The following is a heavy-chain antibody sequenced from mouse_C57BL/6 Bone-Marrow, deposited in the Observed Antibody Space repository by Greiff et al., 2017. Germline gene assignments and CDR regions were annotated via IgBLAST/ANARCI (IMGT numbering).Heavy chain of an antibody. J-gene: IGHJ2*01. CDR3: AREGDRDPYFDY. CDR1: GYTFTSYW. Sequence: QVQLQQPGAELVMPGASVKLSCKASGYTFTSYWMHWVKQRPGQGLEWIGEIDPSDSYTNYNQKFKGKSTLTVDKSSSTAYMQLSSLTSEDSAVYYCAREGDRDPYFDYWGQGTTLTVSS. V-gene: IGHV1-69*01. D-gene: IGHD3-1*01. CDR2: IDPSDSYT.